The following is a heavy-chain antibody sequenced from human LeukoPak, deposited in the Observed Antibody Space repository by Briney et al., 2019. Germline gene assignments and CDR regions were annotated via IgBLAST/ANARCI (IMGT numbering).Heavy chain of an antibody. D-gene: IGHD6-19*01. V-gene: IGHV1-8*01. J-gene: IGHJ6*02. CDR2: MNPNSGNT. CDR1: GYSFTNYD. Sequence: ASVKVSCKASGYSFTNYDITWVRQDTGQGLEWMGWMNPNSGNTGYAQKFQGRVTMTRNTSISAAYIELSSLRSEDAAVYYCARGPAVAGTSGYYHNGMDVWGQGTTVTVSS. CDR3: ARGPAVAGTSGYYHNGMDV.